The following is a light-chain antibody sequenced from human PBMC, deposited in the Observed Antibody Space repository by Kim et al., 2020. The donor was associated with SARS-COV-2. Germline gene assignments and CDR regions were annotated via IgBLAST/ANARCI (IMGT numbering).Light chain of an antibody. Sequence: QRVTISCSGSSSNIGSNTVNWYQQLPGTAPKLLINSNNQRPSGVPDRFSGSKSGTSASLAISGLQSEDEADYYCAAWDDSLSGLWVFGGGTQLTVL. CDR1: SSNIGSNT. J-gene: IGLJ3*02. CDR2: SNN. CDR3: AAWDDSLSGLWV. V-gene: IGLV1-44*01.